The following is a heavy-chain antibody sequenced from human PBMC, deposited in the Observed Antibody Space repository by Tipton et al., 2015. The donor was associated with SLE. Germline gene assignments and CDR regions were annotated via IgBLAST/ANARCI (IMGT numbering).Heavy chain of an antibody. CDR1: GGSISSYY. CDR3: ARGLGTEVDY. Sequence: TLSLTCTVSGGSISSYYWSWIRQPPGKGLEWIGYIYYSGSTNYNPSLKSRVTISVDTSKNQFSLKLSSVTAADTAVYYCARGLGTEVDYWGQGTLVTVSS. D-gene: IGHD2-21*02. CDR2: IYYSGST. V-gene: IGHV4-59*12. J-gene: IGHJ4*02.